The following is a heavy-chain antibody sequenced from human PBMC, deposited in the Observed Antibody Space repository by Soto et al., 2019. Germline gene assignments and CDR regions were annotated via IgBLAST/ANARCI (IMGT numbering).Heavy chain of an antibody. D-gene: IGHD4-17*01. CDR3: ARGDNDYGWLDL. J-gene: IGHJ5*02. V-gene: IGHV4-4*02. CDR1: SASISSSIW. Sequence: QVQLQESGPGLVKPSGTLSLTCAVSSASISSSIWWTWVRQPPGKGLEWIGDVFHSGATNYNPSLRSRVTPSVDKANNLFSLTLNSVTAADTAVYYCARGDNDYGWLDLWGQGTLITVSS. CDR2: VFHSGAT.